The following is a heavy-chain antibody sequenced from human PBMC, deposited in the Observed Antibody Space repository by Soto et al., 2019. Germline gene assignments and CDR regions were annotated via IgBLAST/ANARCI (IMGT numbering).Heavy chain of an antibody. CDR3: ERGRYGDY. CDR2: ISAHNGNT. CDR1: GYAFTTYG. J-gene: IGHJ4*02. V-gene: IGHV1-18*01. Sequence: QVHLVQSGAEVKKPGASVKVSCQGSGYAFTTYGITWVRQAPGQGLEWMGWISAHNGNTNYAQKLQGRVNVTRDTSTSTAYMELRSLRYDDRAVYYCERGRYGDYWGQGALVTVSS. D-gene: IGHD1-1*01.